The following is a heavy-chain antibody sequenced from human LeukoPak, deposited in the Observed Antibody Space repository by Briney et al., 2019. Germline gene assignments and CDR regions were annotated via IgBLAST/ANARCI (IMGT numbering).Heavy chain of an antibody. V-gene: IGHV3-23*01. D-gene: IGHD3-3*01. CDR1: GFTFSSYA. CDR3: AIKHDFWSGYYSDSFDY. Sequence: PGGSLRLSCAASGFTFSSYAMSWVRQAPGKGLEWVSAISGSGGSTYYADSVKGRFTISRDNSKNTLYLQMNSLRDEDTAVYYCAIKHDFWSGYYSDSFDYWGQGTLVTVSS. J-gene: IGHJ4*02. CDR2: ISGSGGST.